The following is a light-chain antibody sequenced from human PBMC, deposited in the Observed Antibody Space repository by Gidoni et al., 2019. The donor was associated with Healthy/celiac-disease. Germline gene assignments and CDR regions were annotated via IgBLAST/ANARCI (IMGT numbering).Light chain of an antibody. CDR2: GAS. V-gene: IGKV3-20*01. Sequence: EIVLTQSPGTLSLSPGERATLSCRASQSVSSSYLAWYQQKPGQAPRLLIYGASSRATGIPDRFSGSGSGTDSTLTISRLEPEDFAVYYCQQYGSSPFTFXPXTKVDIK. CDR1: QSVSSSY. J-gene: IGKJ3*01. CDR3: QQYGSSPFT.